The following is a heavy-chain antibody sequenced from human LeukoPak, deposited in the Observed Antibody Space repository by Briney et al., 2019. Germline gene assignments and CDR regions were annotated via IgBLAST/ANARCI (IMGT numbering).Heavy chain of an antibody. Sequence: PGGSLRLSCAASGFTFSTYAMNWVRQAPGKGLEWVSFISSSSRIKHYADSVKGRFTISRDNARNSLFLQMNSLKTEDTAVYYCTTDRLKNWYFDLWGRGTLVTVPS. D-gene: IGHD4/OR15-4a*01. CDR1: GFTFSTYA. V-gene: IGHV3-48*04. CDR3: TTDRLKNWYFDL. CDR2: ISSSSRIK. J-gene: IGHJ2*01.